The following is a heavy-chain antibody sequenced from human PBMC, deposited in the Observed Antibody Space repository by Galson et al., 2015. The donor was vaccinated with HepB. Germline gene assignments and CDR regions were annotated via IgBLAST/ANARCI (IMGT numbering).Heavy chain of an antibody. Sequence: CAISGDSVSSNSAAWDWIRQSPSRGLEWLGRTYYRSKWYNDYAVSVKSRITINPDTSKNQFSLQLNSVTPEDTAVYYCARSVYCSGGSCQAQTRDDAFDIWGQGTMVTVSS. J-gene: IGHJ3*02. CDR1: GDSVSSNSAA. CDR2: TYYRSKWYN. D-gene: IGHD2-15*01. CDR3: ARSVYCSGGSCQAQTRDDAFDI. V-gene: IGHV6-1*01.